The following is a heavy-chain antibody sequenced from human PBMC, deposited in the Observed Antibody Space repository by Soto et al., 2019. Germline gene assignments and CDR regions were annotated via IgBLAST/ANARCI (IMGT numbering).Heavy chain of an antibody. J-gene: IGHJ6*02. D-gene: IGHD3-22*01. Sequence: ASVKVSCKASGYTFTSYDINWVRQATGQGLEWMGWMNPNSGNTGYAQKFQGRVTMTRNTSISTAYMELSSLRSDDTAVYYCARDLKYYYDSSGYLIPYYYYGMDVWGQGTTVTVSS. V-gene: IGHV1-8*01. CDR2: MNPNSGNT. CDR1: GYTFTSYD. CDR3: ARDLKYYYDSSGYLIPYYYYGMDV.